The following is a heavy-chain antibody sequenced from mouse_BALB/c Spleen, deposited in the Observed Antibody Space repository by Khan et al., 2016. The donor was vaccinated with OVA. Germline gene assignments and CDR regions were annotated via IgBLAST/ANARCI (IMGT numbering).Heavy chain of an antibody. CDR2: INPDSSTT. V-gene: IGHV4-1*02. Sequence: EVELVESGGGLVQPGGSLKISCEASGFAFSKYWMSWVRQAPGKGLEWIGEINPDSSTTNYTPSLKDKFIISRDNAKNTPYLQMSKVRSEDTAPSYCSGGLRRYYYAMDYWGQGTSVTVSS. CDR3: SGGLRRYYYAMDY. J-gene: IGHJ4*01. CDR1: GFAFSKYW. D-gene: IGHD2-2*01.